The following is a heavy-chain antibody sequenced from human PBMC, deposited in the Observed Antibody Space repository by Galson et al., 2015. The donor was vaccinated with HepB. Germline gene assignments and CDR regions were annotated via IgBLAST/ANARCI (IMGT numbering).Heavy chain of an antibody. CDR3: VSDEGDY. CDR1: GFTFSRYW. CDR2: INSDGSTT. Sequence: SLRLSCAASGFTFSRYWMHWVRQAPGKGLVWVSRINSDGSTTNYADSVKGRFTISRDNVKNTLFLQMNSLRAEDTAVYYCVSDEGDYWGQGTLVTVSS. V-gene: IGHV3-74*01. J-gene: IGHJ4*02.